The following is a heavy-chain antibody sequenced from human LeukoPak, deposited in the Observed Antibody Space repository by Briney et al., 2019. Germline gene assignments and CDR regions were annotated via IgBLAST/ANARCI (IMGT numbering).Heavy chain of an antibody. Sequence: GGSLRLSCAASGFSFADAWMNWVRQAPGKGLEWVGRIKSQKDGGTTHYAAPVKGRFTISRDNSKNTLYLQMNSLRAEDTAVYYCARDMWRYFDWLFQADHYYYYGMDVWGQGTTVTVSS. J-gene: IGHJ6*02. CDR2: IKSQKDGGTT. CDR3: ARDMWRYFDWLFQADHYYYYGMDV. CDR1: GFSFADAW. V-gene: IGHV3-15*07. D-gene: IGHD3-9*01.